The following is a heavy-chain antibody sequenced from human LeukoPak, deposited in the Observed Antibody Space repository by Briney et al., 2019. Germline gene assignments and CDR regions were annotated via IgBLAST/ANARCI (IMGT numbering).Heavy chain of an antibody. D-gene: IGHD3-22*01. V-gene: IGHV3-23*01. CDR1: GITLSNYG. J-gene: IGHJ4*02. CDR2: ISGSGGST. CDR3: AKRGVVIRVILVGFHKEAYYFYS. Sequence: GGSLRLSCRVSGITLSNYGMSWVRQAPGKGLEWVAGISGSGGSTNYADSVKGRFTISRDNPKNTLYLQMTSLRAEDTAVYFCAKRGVVIRVILVGFHKEAYYFYSWGQGALVTVSS.